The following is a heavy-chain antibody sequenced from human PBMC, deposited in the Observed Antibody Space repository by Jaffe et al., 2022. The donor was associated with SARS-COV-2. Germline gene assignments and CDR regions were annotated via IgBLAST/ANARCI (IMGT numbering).Heavy chain of an antibody. CDR2: INAGNGNT. Sequence: QVQLVQSGAEVKEPGASVKVSCRASTYTFTTYVIHWVRQAPGQRLEWMGWINAGNGNTKYSQKFQGRVTITRDTSASTAYMELSSLRSEDTAVYFCAKSGGYHFDYWGQGTLVTVSS. CDR1: TYTFTTYV. V-gene: IGHV1-3*01. D-gene: IGHD2-15*01. CDR3: AKSGGYHFDY. J-gene: IGHJ4*02.